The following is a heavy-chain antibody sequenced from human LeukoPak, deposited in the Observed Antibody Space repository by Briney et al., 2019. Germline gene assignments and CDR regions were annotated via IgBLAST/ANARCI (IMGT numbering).Heavy chain of an antibody. CDR3: ARSSQYNSGWYAY. J-gene: IGHJ4*02. CDR1: GGSISRYY. Sequence: SETLSPTCTVSGGSISRYYWTWIRQPPGKGLEWIGYVLYSGSTNYNPSLKSRVTISVDTSKNQFSLKLIPVTAADTAVYFCARSSQYNSGWYAYWGQGTLVTVSS. V-gene: IGHV4-59*01. D-gene: IGHD6-19*01. CDR2: VLYSGST.